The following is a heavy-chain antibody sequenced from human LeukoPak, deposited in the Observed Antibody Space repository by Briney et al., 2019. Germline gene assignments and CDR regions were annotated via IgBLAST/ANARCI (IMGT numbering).Heavy chain of an antibody. CDR2: INHSGST. V-gene: IGHV4-34*01. CDR3: ARGRSSRW. Sequence: PSETLSLTCAVYGGFFSGYYWSWIRQPPGKGLEWIGEINHSGSTNYNPSLKSRVTISVDTSKNQFSLKLSSVTAADTAVYYCARGRSSRWWGQGTLVTVSS. J-gene: IGHJ4*02. CDR1: GGFFSGYY. D-gene: IGHD5-24*01.